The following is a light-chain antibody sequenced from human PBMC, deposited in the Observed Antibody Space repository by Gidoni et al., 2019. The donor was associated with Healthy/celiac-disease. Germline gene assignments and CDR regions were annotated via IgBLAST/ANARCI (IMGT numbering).Light chain of an antibody. CDR2: ASS. CDR3: QQSYSTPQT. J-gene: IGKJ1*01. Sequence: DIQMTQSPSSLSASVGDRVTITCRASQSISSYLNWYQQKPGKAPKLLIYASSSLQSGVPSRFSGSGFGKDFTLTISSLQPENFATYYCQQSYSTPQTFGQGTKVEIK. CDR1: QSISSY. V-gene: IGKV1-39*01.